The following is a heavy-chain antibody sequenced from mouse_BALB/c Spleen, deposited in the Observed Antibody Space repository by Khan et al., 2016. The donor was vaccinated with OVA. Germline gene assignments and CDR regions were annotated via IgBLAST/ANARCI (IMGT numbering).Heavy chain of an antibody. CDR2: ISGTGIYT. D-gene: IGHD2-10*01. Sequence: EVQVEESGGGLVKPGGSLKLSCAPSGFAFSSYDMSWVRQTPEKRLEWVATISGTGIYTYYPDSVKGRFTISRENARNTLFLQMSSLRSEDTALYYCARPSYYGNPWFTYWGQGTLVTVSA. V-gene: IGHV5-9*02. CDR1: GFAFSSYD. J-gene: IGHJ3*01. CDR3: ARPSYYGNPWFTY.